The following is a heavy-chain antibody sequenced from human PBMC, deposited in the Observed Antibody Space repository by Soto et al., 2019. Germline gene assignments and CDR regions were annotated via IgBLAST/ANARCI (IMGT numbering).Heavy chain of an antibody. CDR3: ARGYSELYSGYDYLFDP. D-gene: IGHD5-12*01. CDR1: CGSISDSW. CDR2: IYSSGSA. J-gene: IGHJ5*02. V-gene: IGHV4-59*01. Sequence: PSETLSLTCNVSCGSISDSWWSWIRQSPGKGLQWIGSIYSSGSANYNPSLKSRVAFSIDTSRNHISLSLRSVTAADTAFYYCARGYSELYSGYDYLFDPWGQGTRVTVSS.